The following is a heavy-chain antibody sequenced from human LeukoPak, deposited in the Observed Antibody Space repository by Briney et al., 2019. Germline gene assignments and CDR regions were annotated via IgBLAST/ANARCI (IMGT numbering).Heavy chain of an antibody. V-gene: IGHV3-23*01. CDR1: GFTFSSYA. D-gene: IGHD3-3*01. J-gene: IGHJ4*02. Sequence: GGSLRLSCAASGFTFSSYAMSWVRQAPGKGLEWVSAISGSGGSTYYADSVKGRFTISRDNSKNTLYLQMNSLRAEDTAVYYCAKEKTYYDFWGGYCPRYFDYWGQGTLVSVSS. CDR3: AKEKTYYDFWGGYCPRYFDY. CDR2: ISGSGGST.